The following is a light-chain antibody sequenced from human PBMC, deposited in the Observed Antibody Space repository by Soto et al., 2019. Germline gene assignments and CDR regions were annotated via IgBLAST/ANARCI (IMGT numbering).Light chain of an antibody. V-gene: IGLV2-14*01. CDR3: SSYTSSSTYV. Sequence: QSVLTQPASVSGSPGQSTTISCTGTSSDVGGYNYVSWYQQHPGKAPKLMIYDVSNRPSGVSNRFSGSKSGNTASLTISGLQAEDEADYYCSSYTSSSTYVFGTGTKLTVL. CDR2: DVS. CDR1: SSDVGGYNY. J-gene: IGLJ1*01.